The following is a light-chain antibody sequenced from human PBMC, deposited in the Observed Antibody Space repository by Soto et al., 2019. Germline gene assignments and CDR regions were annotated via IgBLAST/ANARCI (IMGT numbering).Light chain of an antibody. V-gene: IGKV1-12*01. CDR2: SAS. Sequence: DIQMTQSPSSVSASVGDRVTITCRAIQNIDNWLAWYQQKPGKDPHLLIYSASTLQNRVPSRFRGSCSGTDLTLTSSSLPPEDYATYYSQRCNSFPISFGQGTRLEI. J-gene: IGKJ5*01. CDR1: QNIDNW. CDR3: QRCNSFPIS.